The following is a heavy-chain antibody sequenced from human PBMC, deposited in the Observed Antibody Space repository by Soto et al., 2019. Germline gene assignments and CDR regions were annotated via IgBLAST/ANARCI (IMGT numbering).Heavy chain of an antibody. CDR2: ISGSGVST. V-gene: IGHV3-23*01. Sequence: GGSLRLSRAASGFTFSSYALRWVRQAPGKGLEWVSAISGSGVSTYYADSVKGRFTISRDNSKNTLYLQMNSLRAEDTAVYCCAKDMGYMDAFGIWGQGTMVTVSS. CDR3: AKDMGYMDAFGI. D-gene: IGHD5-18*01. J-gene: IGHJ3*02. CDR1: GFTFSSYA.